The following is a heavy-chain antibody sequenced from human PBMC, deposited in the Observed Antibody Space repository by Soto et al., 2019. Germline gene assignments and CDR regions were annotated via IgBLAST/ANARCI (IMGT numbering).Heavy chain of an antibody. CDR2: IKSAADGGTT. J-gene: IGHJ4*02. CDR1: GFTFTNAV. D-gene: IGHD3-10*01. CDR3: PPVFTGRDH. Sequence: EVQLVESGGGLVEPGGSLRLSCAASGFTFTNAVMTWVRQAPGKGLEWVGRIKSAADGGTTDYAAPVKGRFTISRDDSETTLNLHMNSRETEDPAVNYGPPVFTGRDHGGQETLVT. V-gene: IGHV3-15*01.